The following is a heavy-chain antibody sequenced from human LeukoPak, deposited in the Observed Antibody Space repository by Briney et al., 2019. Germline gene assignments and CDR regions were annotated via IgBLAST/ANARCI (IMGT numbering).Heavy chain of an antibody. D-gene: IGHD5-18*01. J-gene: IGHJ6*02. CDR1: GFTVSSNY. CDR3: ARGGYTYGSNYYYAMDV. Sequence: GGSLGLSCAASGFTVSSNYMTWVRQAPGKGLEWVSLIYRGGTTYYADSVKGRSTISRHNSMNTLYLQMNSLRAEDTAVYYCARGGYTYGSNYYYAMDVWGQGTTVTVSS. CDR2: IYRGGTT. V-gene: IGHV3-53*04.